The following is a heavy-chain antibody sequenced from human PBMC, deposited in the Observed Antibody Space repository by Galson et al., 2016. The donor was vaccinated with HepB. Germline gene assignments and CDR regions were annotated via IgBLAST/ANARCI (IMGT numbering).Heavy chain of an antibody. CDR2: TSASGGST. V-gene: IGHV3-23*01. D-gene: IGHD3-22*01. CDR3: AKAEFRYYDSSGYYYDY. Sequence: SLRLSCAASGFTFSSYVMSCVRQAPGKWLEWVSATSASGGSTYYADSVKGRFTISRDNSKNTLYLQMNSLRAEDTAVYYCAKAEFRYYDSSGYYYDYWGQGTLVTVSS. J-gene: IGHJ4*02. CDR1: GFTFSSYV.